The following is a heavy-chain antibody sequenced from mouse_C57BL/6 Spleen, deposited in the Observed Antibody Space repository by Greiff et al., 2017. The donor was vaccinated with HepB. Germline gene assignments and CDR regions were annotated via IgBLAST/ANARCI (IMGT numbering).Heavy chain of an antibody. CDR1: GFNIKDDY. J-gene: IGHJ4*01. D-gene: IGHD2-5*01. V-gene: IGHV14-4*01. Sequence: EVKLQESGAELVRPGASVKLSCTASGFNIKDDYMHWVKQRPEQGLEWIGWIDPENGDTEYASKFQGKATITADTSSNTAYLQLSSLTSEDTAVYYCTTRSNPNYYAMDYWGQGTSVTVSS. CDR3: TTRSNPNYYAMDY. CDR2: IDPENGDT.